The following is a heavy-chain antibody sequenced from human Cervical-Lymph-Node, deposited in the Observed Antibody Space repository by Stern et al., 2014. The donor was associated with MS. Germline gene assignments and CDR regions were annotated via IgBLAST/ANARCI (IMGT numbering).Heavy chain of an antibody. CDR1: GYSFTNSW. CDR2: IYPGNFDT. Sequence: VQLVQSGADVKKPGESLKISCKASGYSFTNSWIGWVRQMPGKGLEWMGIIYPGNFDTRYSPSFQGQVPISADRSISTAYLQWSSLKASDTAMYYCARLGSYTGYDYDAFDIWGQGTVVTVSS. CDR3: ARLGSYTGYDYDAFDI. J-gene: IGHJ3*02. D-gene: IGHD5-12*01. V-gene: IGHV5-51*03.